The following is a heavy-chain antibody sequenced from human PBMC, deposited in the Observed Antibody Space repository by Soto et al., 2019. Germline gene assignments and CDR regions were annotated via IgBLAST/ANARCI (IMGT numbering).Heavy chain of an antibody. CDR1: GYTFNNYD. CDR2: MNPNSGNT. V-gene: IGHV1-8*02. J-gene: IGHJ5*01. CDR3: TRAYGAETFDF. Sequence: ASVKVSFKAPGYTFNNYDIHWVRQAPGHGLEWMGWMNPNSGNTGYAQNFRGRVTMTQNTAIGTAYMELSSLRSDDTATYYCTRAYGAETFDFWGQGTRVTVSS. D-gene: IGHD3-10*01.